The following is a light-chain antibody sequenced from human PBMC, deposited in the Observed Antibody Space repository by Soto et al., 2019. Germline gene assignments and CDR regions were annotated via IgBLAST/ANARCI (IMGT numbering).Light chain of an antibody. Sequence: QSVLTQPASVSGSPGQSITISCAGTSSDIGAYNYVSWYQQHPGRAPKLMLYDVSHRPSGVSNRFSGSKSDNTASLTISGLQPEDEADYYCASYTGTSTDVLFGGGTQLTVL. CDR2: DVS. CDR1: SSDIGAYNY. V-gene: IGLV2-14*03. CDR3: ASYTGTSTDVL. J-gene: IGLJ2*01.